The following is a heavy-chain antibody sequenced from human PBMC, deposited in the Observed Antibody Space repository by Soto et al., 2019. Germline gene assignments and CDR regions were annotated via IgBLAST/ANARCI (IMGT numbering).Heavy chain of an antibody. CDR1: GYTFTSYA. D-gene: IGHD3-3*01. CDR2: INAGNGNT. V-gene: IGHV1-3*01. CDR3: ARGSKDQKYYDFWSGYYDY. Sequence: GASVKVSCKASGYTFTSYAMHWVRQAPGQRLEWMGWINAGNGNTKYSQKFQGRVTITRDTSASTAYMELSSLRSEDTAVYYCARGSKDQKYYDFWSGYYDYWGQGTLVTVSS. J-gene: IGHJ4*02.